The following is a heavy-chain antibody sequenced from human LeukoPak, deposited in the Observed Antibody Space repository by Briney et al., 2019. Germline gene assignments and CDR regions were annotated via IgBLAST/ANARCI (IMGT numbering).Heavy chain of an antibody. J-gene: IGHJ4*02. Sequence: GGSLRLSCAASGFTVSSNYMTWVRQPPGKGLEWVSIIYRGGSTYYADSVKGRFTISRDSSNNALYLQMGSLRAEDTAVYYCARDEDGYGGKDWGQGTLVTVSS. D-gene: IGHD4-23*01. CDR1: GFTVSSNY. CDR3: ARDEDGYGGKD. CDR2: IYRGGST. V-gene: IGHV3-53*01.